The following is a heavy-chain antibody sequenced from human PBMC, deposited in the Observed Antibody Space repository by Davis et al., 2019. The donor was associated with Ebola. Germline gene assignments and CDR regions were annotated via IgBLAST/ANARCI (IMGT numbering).Heavy chain of an antibody. CDR2: IIPIFGTA. D-gene: IGHD1-1*01. Sequence: SVKVSCKASGGTFSSYAISWVRQAPGQGLEWMGGIIPIFGTANYAQKFQERVTITRDMSTSTAYMELSSLRSEDTAVYYCAADPGYRYYYGMDVWGQGTTVTVSS. J-gene: IGHJ6*02. CDR1: GGTFSSYA. V-gene: IGHV1-69*05. CDR3: AADPGYRYYYGMDV.